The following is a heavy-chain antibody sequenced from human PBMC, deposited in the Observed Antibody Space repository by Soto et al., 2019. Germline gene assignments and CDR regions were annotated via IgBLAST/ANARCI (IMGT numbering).Heavy chain of an antibody. J-gene: IGHJ6*02. CDR3: ARQGFGQLHGLVDV. Sequence: LSLTFAVSVGSISSGGYSWSWIRQPPGKGLEWIGYIYHSGSTSYNPSLKSRVTMSVDTSKNQFSLKVNSVTAADTALYYCARQGFGQLHGLVDVWGPGTTVTVSS. D-gene: IGHD3-10*01. CDR1: VGSISSGGYS. V-gene: IGHV4-30-2*01. CDR2: IYHSGST.